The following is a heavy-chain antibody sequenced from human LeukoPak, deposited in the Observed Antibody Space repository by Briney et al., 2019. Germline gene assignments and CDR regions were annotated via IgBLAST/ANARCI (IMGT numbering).Heavy chain of an antibody. CDR3: ASPSYSGWYFPH. J-gene: IGHJ1*01. CDR1: GYTFTSYY. D-gene: IGHD6-19*01. V-gene: IGHV1-46*01. Sequence: ASVKVSCKASGYTFTSYYMHWVLQAPGQGLEWMGIINPSGGSTSYAQKFQGRVTMTRDTSTSTVYMELSSLRSEDTAVYYCASPSYSGWYFPHWGQGTLVTVSS. CDR2: INPSGGST.